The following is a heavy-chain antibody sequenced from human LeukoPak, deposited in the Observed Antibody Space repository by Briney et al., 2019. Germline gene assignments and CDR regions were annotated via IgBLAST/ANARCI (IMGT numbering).Heavy chain of an antibody. Sequence: SETLSLTCSVSGGSISSSNYYWGWIRQPPGKGLEWIGSIYYSGSTYYNPSLRSRVTISVDTSKNQFSLKLSSVTAADTAVYYCARRGVETAAITEDTWFDPWGQGALVTVSS. V-gene: IGHV4-39*01. J-gene: IGHJ5*02. D-gene: IGHD5-24*01. CDR2: IYYSGST. CDR3: ARRGVETAAITEDTWFDP. CDR1: GGSISSSNYY.